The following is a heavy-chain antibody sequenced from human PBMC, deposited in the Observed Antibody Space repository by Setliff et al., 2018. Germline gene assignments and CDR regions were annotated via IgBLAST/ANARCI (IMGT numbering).Heavy chain of an antibody. D-gene: IGHD2-2*01. CDR1: GYTFTDYG. CDR2: ISPYSGNT. V-gene: IGHV1-18*01. CDR3: SRLVRYCTRTSCQRLSGDDY. Sequence: GASVKVSCKASGYTFTDYGVTWVRQAPGQGPEWVGWISPYSGNTYYAPKFQGRITMTTDTSTTTAYMELKSLRSDDTAIYYCSRLVRYCTRTSCQRLSGDDYWGQGAQVTVSS. J-gene: IGHJ4*02.